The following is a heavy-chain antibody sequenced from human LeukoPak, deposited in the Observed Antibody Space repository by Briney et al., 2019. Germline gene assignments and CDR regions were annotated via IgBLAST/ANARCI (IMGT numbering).Heavy chain of an antibody. CDR1: GGSISSYY. J-gene: IGHJ6*02. CDR3: ASSRSRAGYYYYYYGMDV. CDR2: IYYSGST. V-gene: IGHV4-59*01. Sequence: PSETLSLTCTVSGGSISSYYWSWIRQPPGKGLEWIGYIYYSGSTNYNPSLKSRVTISVDTSKNQFSLKLSSVTAADTAVYYCASSRSRAGYYYYYYGMDVWGQGTTVTVSS.